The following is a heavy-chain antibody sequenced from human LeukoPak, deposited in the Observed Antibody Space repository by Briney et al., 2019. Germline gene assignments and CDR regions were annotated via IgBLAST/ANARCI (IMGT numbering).Heavy chain of an antibody. CDR1: GFTFSSYW. CDR2: IKEDGSIQ. Sequence: PGGSLRLSCVASGFTFSSYWMTWVRQAPGKGLEWLANIKEDGSIQYYVDSVRGRFTISRDNAKTSVYLQLNSLRADDTAVYYCARDVWTGVAVSDYWGQGTLVTVSS. D-gene: IGHD6-19*01. J-gene: IGHJ4*02. V-gene: IGHV3-7*01. CDR3: ARDVWTGVAVSDY.